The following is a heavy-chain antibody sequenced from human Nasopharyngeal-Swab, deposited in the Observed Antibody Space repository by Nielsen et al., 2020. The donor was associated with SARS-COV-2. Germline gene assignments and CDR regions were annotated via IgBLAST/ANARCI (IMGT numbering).Heavy chain of an antibody. CDR3: AKGPPNYYDNSGYYLDY. CDR1: GFTFSTYS. CDR2: ISSSSSYI. J-gene: IGHJ4*02. Sequence: GGSLRLSCAASGFTFSTYSMNWIRQAPGKGLEWVSSISSSSSYIYYADSVKGRFTISRDNAKNSLYLQMNSLRAEDTTMYYCAKGPPNYYDNSGYYLDYWGQGTLVTVSS. D-gene: IGHD3-22*01. V-gene: IGHV3-21*01.